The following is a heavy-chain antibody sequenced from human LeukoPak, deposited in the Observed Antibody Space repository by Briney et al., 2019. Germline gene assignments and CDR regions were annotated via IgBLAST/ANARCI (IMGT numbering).Heavy chain of an antibody. CDR3: AREDYSNYEGNYFDY. V-gene: IGHV4-59*01. CDR1: GGSISSYY. Sequence: PSETLSLTCTVSGGSISSYYWSWLRQPPGKGLEWIGYIYYSGSTNYNPSLKSRVTISVDTSKNQFSLKLSSVTAADTAVYYCAREDYSNYEGNYFDYWGQGTLVTVSS. J-gene: IGHJ4*02. CDR2: IYYSGST. D-gene: IGHD4-11*01.